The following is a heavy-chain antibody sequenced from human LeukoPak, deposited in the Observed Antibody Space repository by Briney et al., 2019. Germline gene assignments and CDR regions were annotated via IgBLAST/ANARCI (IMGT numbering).Heavy chain of an antibody. CDR1: GFIVSSNY. CDR3: ARASILTGYYLDN. J-gene: IGHJ4*02. V-gene: IGHV3-66*01. Sequence: PGGSLRLSCAASGFIVSSNYMTWVRQAPGKGLEWVSLLYSGGSTYYADSVKGRFTISRDHSKNTLYLQMNSLRAEDTAVYFCARASILTGYYLDNWGQGTLVTVSS. D-gene: IGHD3-9*01. CDR2: LYSGGST.